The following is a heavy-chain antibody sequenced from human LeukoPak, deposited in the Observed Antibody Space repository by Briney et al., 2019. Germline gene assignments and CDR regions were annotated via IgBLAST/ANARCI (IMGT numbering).Heavy chain of an antibody. CDR1: GYTFTGYY. CDR3: ARAEAYYYGSGSYYWFDY. Sequence: GASVKVSCKASGYTFTGYYMHRVRQAPGQGLEWMGWINPNSGGTNYAQKFQGRVTMTRDTSISTAYMELSRLRSDDTAVYYCARAEAYYYGSGSYYWFDYWGQGTLVTVSS. V-gene: IGHV1-2*02. D-gene: IGHD3-10*01. CDR2: INPNSGGT. J-gene: IGHJ4*02.